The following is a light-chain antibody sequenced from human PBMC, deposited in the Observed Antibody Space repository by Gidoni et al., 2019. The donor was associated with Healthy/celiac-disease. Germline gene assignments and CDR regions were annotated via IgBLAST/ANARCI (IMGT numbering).Light chain of an antibody. CDR2: WAS. J-gene: IGKJ4*01. V-gene: IGKV4-1*01. CDR3: QQYYSTPFT. Sequence: DIVMTQSTDSMAVSLGERATINCKSSQSVLYSSNNKNYLAWYQQKPGQPPKLLIYWASPRESGVPDRFSGSGSGTDFTLTISSLQAEDVAVYYCQQYYSTPFTFGGGTKVEIK. CDR1: QSVLYSSNNKNY.